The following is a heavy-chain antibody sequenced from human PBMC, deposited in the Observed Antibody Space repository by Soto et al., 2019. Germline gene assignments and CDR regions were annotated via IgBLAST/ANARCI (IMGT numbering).Heavy chain of an antibody. CDR3: ARTFDYYGMDV. Sequence: SETLSLTCAVSGYSIASGHYWAWIRQSPGKGLEWIGSIYHAGSVYYNPSLNSRVAVSLDTSKNHFSLKLTSVTAADTAVYYCARTFDYYGMDVWGQGTTVTVSS. CDR2: IYHAGSV. CDR1: GYSIASGHY. J-gene: IGHJ6*02. V-gene: IGHV4-38-2*01.